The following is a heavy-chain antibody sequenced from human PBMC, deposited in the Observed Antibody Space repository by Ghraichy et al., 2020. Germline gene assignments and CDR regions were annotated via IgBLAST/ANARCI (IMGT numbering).Heavy chain of an antibody. D-gene: IGHD5-18*01. CDR1: GFTFSSYA. J-gene: IGHJ3*02. Sequence: GESLNISCAASGFTFSSYAMSWVRQAPGKGLEWVSAISGSGGSTYYADSVKGRFTISRDNSKNTLYLQMNSLRAEDTAVYYCVKRGVTASGYSYGYRHAFDIWGQGTMVTVSS. V-gene: IGHV3-23*01. CDR3: VKRGVTASGYSYGYRHAFDI. CDR2: ISGSGGST.